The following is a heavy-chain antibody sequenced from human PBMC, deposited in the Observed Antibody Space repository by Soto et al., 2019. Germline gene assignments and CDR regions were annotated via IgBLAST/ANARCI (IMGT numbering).Heavy chain of an antibody. V-gene: IGHV3-48*02. CDR3: TTKTPSFGS. CDR1: GFTFSDYP. D-gene: IGHD2-15*01. Sequence: GGSLRLSCAASGFTFSDYPMNWVRQAPGKGLEWVSSIRTISSAIYFADSVRGRFTISRDNARNSLYLQMTSLRDEDTAVYYCTTKTPSFGSCGQRTLFSVSS. CDR2: IRTISSAI. J-gene: IGHJ4*02.